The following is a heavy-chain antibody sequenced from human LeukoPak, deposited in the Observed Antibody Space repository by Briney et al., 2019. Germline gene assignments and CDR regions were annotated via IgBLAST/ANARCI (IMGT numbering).Heavy chain of an antibody. CDR2: ISSSSSYI. CDR3: ARVRPDSSSWYNDY. D-gene: IGHD6-13*01. V-gene: IGHV3-21*04. Sequence: GGSLRLSCAASGFTFSSYSMNWVRQAPGKGLEWVSSISSSSSYIYYADSVKGRFTISRDNAKNSLYLQMNSLRAEDTAVYFCARVRPDSSSWYNDYWGQGTLVTVSS. J-gene: IGHJ4*02. CDR1: GFTFSSYS.